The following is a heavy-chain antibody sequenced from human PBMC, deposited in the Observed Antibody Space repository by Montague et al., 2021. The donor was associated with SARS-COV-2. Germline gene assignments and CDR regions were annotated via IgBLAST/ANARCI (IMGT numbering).Heavy chain of an antibody. CDR3: ARTYYDILTGRDYGMDV. D-gene: IGHD3-9*01. V-gene: IGHV2-70*11. CDR2: IDWDDDK. CDR1: GFSLSTSGMC. J-gene: IGHJ6*02. Sequence: PALVKPTQTLTLTCTFSGFSLSTSGMCVSWIRQPPGKAPEWLARIDWDDDKYYSTSLKTRLTISKDTSKNQVVLTMTNMDPVDTATYYCARTYYDILTGRDYGMDVWGQGTTVTVSS.